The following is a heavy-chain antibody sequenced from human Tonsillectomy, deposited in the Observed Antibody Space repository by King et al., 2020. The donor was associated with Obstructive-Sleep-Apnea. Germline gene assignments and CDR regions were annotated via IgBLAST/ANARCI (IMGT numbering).Heavy chain of an antibody. CDR2: IYHGGST. D-gene: IGHD3-10*01. V-gene: IGHV4-30-4*01. CDR1: GGSINSGAYY. Sequence: QLQESGPGLVKPSQTLSLTCTVSGGSINSGAYYWTCNRQPPGKGLEWIGFIYHGGSTYFNPSIRSRVTVAIDTSRNQFSVNLNSVTAADTAVYFCARWRGGSGNIDYWGQGILVTVSS. J-gene: IGHJ4*02. CDR3: ARWRGGSGNIDY.